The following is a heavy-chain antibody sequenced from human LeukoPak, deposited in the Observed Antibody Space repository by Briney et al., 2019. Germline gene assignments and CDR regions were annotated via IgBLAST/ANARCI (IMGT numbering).Heavy chain of an antibody. CDR1: GYAFTDYY. Sequence: ASVKVSCKVSGYAFTDYYMHWVQQAPGKGLEWMGLVDPEDGETIYAEEFQGRVTIPADTSTDTAYMELSSLRSEDTAVYYCATEKSAGFDYWGQGTLVTVSS. CDR3: ATEKSAGFDY. J-gene: IGHJ4*02. V-gene: IGHV1-69-2*01. CDR2: VDPEDGET.